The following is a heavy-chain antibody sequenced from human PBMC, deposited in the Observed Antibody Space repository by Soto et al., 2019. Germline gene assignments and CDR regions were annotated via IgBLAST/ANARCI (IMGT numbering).Heavy chain of an antibody. D-gene: IGHD3-10*01. Sequence: PSETLSLTCTVSGGSISSNSWSWIRQPPGRGLEWIGFIDYSGYTNYNPFLKSRVTISIDRSNNQFSLKLSSVTAADTAVYYCARPYGSGSYYNEGDAFDIWGQGTMVTVSS. CDR3: ARPYGSGSYYNEGDAFDI. CDR1: GGSISSNS. CDR2: IDYSGYT. J-gene: IGHJ3*02. V-gene: IGHV4-59*08.